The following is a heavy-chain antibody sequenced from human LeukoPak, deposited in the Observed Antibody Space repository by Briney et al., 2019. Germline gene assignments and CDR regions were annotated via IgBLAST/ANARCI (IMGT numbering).Heavy chain of an antibody. D-gene: IGHD6-13*01. V-gene: IGHV1-2*02. Sequence: ASVKVSCKASGYTFTGYYMHWVRQAPGRGLEWMGWINPNSGGTNYAQKFQGRVTMTRDTSISTAYMELSRLRSDDTAVYYCARDRGIAAAGDYWGQGTLVTVSS. CDR1: GYTFTGYY. J-gene: IGHJ4*02. CDR2: INPNSGGT. CDR3: ARDRGIAAAGDY.